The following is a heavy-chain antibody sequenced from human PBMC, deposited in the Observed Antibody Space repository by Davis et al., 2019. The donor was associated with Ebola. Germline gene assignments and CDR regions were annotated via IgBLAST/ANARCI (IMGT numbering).Heavy chain of an antibody. Sequence: GGSLRLSCAASGFTFDDYAMHWVRQAPGKGLEWVSGISWNSGSIGYADSVKGRFTISRDNAKNSLYLQMNSLRAEDTALYYCAKEGGSSGYRGFDYWGQGTLVTVSS. D-gene: IGHD3-22*01. CDR2: ISWNSGSI. CDR3: AKEGGSSGYRGFDY. CDR1: GFTFDDYA. J-gene: IGHJ4*02. V-gene: IGHV3-9*01.